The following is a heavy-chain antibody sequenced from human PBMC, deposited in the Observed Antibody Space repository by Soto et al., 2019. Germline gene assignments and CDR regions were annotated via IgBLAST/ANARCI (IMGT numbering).Heavy chain of an antibody. Sequence: EVQLVESGGGLVQPGGSLRLSCAASGFTFSSYKMNWVRQAPGKGLEWVSYISSSSSTIYYADSVKGRFTISRDNAKNSLYLQTNSLRDEDTAVYYCARDLAVSGAATPFLDYWGQGTQVTVSS. V-gene: IGHV3-48*02. CDR3: ARDLAVSGAATPFLDY. J-gene: IGHJ4*02. CDR2: ISSSSSTI. D-gene: IGHD6-25*01. CDR1: GFTFSSYK.